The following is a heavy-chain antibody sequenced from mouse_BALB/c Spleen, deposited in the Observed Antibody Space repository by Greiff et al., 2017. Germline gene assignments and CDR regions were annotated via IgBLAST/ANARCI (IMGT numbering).Heavy chain of an antibody. D-gene: IGHD1-2*01. J-gene: IGHJ4*01. CDR1: GYTFTDYN. CDR3: ARHATATGAMDY. CDR2: INPNNGGT. Sequence: EVKLQESGPELVKPGASVKIPCKASGYTFTDYNMDWVKQSHGKSLEWIGDINPNNGGTIYNQKFKGKATLTVDKSSSTAYMELRSLTSEDTAVYYCARHATATGAMDYWGQGTSVTVSS. V-gene: IGHV1-18*01.